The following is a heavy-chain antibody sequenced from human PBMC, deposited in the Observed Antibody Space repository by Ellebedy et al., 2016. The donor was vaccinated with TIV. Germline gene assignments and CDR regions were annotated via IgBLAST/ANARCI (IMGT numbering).Heavy chain of an antibody. CDR1: GLTFSNFF. D-gene: IGHD2-2*01. Sequence: GESLKISCAASGLTFSNFFMSWVRQAPRKGLEWVAIISANGNKRDLADSVQGRFTISRDNFRNTLHLQMNNLRGEDTAVYYCRQGHYADYWGQGTLVTVSS. J-gene: IGHJ4*02. CDR3: RQGHYADY. V-gene: IGHV3-23*01. CDR2: ISANGNKR.